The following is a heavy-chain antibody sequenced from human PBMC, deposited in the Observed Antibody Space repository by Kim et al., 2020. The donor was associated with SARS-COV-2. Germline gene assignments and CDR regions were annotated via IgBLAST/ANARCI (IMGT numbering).Heavy chain of an antibody. CDR2: ISAYNGNT. Sequence: ASVKVSCKASGYTFTSYGISWVRQAPGQGLEWMGWISAYNGNTNYAQKLQGRVTMTTDTSTSTAYMELRSLRSDDTAVYYCARDRAFSVLLWFGELSGDYWGQGTLVTVSS. CDR1: GYTFTSYG. V-gene: IGHV1-18*01. D-gene: IGHD3-10*01. J-gene: IGHJ4*02. CDR3: ARDRAFSVLLWFGELSGDY.